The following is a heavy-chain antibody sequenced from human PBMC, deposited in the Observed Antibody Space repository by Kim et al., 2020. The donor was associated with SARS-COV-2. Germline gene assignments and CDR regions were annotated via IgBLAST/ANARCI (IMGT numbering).Heavy chain of an antibody. V-gene: IGHV3-7*01. D-gene: IGHD3-16*01. J-gene: IGHJ3*02. CDR2: I. CDR3: ARTYRGGSFDI. Sequence: ISYVDSVRGRFTISRDSAKNSLSLQMDSLRAEDTALYFCARTYRGGSFDIWGQGTMVTVSS.